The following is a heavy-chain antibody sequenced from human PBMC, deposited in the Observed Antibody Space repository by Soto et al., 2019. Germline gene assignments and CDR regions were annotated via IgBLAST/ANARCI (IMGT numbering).Heavy chain of an antibody. V-gene: IGHV4-39*01. CDR2: IYYSGRN. CDR3: ARRYTPRDGDYFDY. CDR1: GGSISSSGYY. Sequence: QLQLQESGPGLVKPSETLSLTCIVSGGSISSSGYYWGWIRQPPGKGLQWIGSIYYSGRNNYNPSLRSRVTIFVDTSKNQFSLKLSSVTAADTAVYFCARRYTPRDGDYFDYWGQGTLVTVSS. J-gene: IGHJ4*02. D-gene: IGHD5-12*01.